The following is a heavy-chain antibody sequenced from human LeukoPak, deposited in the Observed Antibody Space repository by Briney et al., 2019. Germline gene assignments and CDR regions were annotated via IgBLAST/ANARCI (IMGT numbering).Heavy chain of an antibody. CDR2: INSDGSST. D-gene: IGHD6-13*01. CDR3: ARDSLVAAAFDY. J-gene: IGHJ4*02. V-gene: IGHV3-74*01. CDR1: GFTSSSYW. Sequence: PGGSLRLSCAASGFTSSSYWMHWVRQAPGKGLVWVSRINSDGSSTSYADSVKGRFTISRDNAKNTLYLQMNSLRAEDTAVYYCARDSLVAAAFDYWGQGTLVTVSS.